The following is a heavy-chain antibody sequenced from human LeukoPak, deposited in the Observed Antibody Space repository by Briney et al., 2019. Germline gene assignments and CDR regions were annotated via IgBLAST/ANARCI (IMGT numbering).Heavy chain of an antibody. Sequence: GGSLRLSCAASGFTFSSYWMSWVRQAPGKGLEWVANIKQDGSEKYYVDSVKGRFTISRDNTKNSLYLQMNSLRAEDTAVYYCARDLGQYYDTSDNWFDPWGQGTLVTVSS. J-gene: IGHJ5*02. CDR2: IKQDGSEK. CDR1: GFTFSSYW. D-gene: IGHD3-22*01. V-gene: IGHV3-7*01. CDR3: ARDLGQYYDTSDNWFDP.